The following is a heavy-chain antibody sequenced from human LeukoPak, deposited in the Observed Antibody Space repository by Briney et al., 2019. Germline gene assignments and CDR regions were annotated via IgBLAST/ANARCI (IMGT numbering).Heavy chain of an antibody. CDR3: AVVVPAEYYFDY. CDR1: GYTFTSYG. Sequence: SVKVSCKASGYTFTSYGISWVRQAPGQGLEWMGGIIPIFGTANYAQKFQGRVTITADESTSTAYMELSSLRSEDTAVYYCAVVVPAEYYFDYWGQGTLVTVSS. D-gene: IGHD2-2*01. V-gene: IGHV1-69*13. CDR2: IIPIFGTA. J-gene: IGHJ4*02.